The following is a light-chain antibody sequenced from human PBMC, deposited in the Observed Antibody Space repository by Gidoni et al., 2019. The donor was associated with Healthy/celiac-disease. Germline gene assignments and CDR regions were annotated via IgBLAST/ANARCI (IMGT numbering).Light chain of an antibody. CDR1: QSVSSN. J-gene: IGKJ2*01. CDR2: GAS. Sequence: EIVMTQSPATLSVSPGERATLSCRASQSVSSNLAWYQQKPGQAPRLLLYGASTRATGIPARFSGSGSGTEFTLTISSLQSEDFAVYYCQQYNNWPPGYTFXQXTKLEIK. CDR3: QQYNNWPPGYT. V-gene: IGKV3-15*01.